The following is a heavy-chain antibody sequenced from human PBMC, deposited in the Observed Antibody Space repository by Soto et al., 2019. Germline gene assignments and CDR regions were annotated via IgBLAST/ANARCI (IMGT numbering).Heavy chain of an antibody. CDR1: GGSISSGGYY. J-gene: IGHJ6*02. CDR3: ATDSDWRSWYYGMDV. D-gene: IGHD2-8*02. Sequence: PSETLSLTCTVSGGSISSGGYYWSWIRQHPGKGLEWIGYIYYSGSTYYNPSLKSRVTISVDTSKNQFSLKLSSVTAADTAVYYCATDSDWRSWYYGMDVWGQGTTVTVSS. CDR2: IYYSGST. V-gene: IGHV4-31*03.